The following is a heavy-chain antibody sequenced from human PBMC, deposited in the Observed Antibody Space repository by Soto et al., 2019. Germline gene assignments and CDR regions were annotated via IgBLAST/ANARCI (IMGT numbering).Heavy chain of an antibody. J-gene: IGHJ6*02. CDR1: GFTSSSYG. CDR3: AKDYGDWVMDV. D-gene: IGHD4-17*01. Sequence: QVQLVESGGGVVQPGRSLRLSCAASGFTSSSYGMHWVRQAPGKGLEWVAVISDNGSNKYYADSVKGRFTISRDNSKNTLYLQMNSLRAEDTAVYYCAKDYGDWVMDVWGQGTTVTVAS. V-gene: IGHV3-30*18. CDR2: ISDNGSNK.